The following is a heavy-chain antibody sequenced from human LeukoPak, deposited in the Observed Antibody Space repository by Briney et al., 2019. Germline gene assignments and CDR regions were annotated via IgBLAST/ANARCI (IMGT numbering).Heavy chain of an antibody. D-gene: IGHD3-22*01. CDR1: GYTFTGYY. CDR3: ARYYYDSSGYDY. J-gene: IGHJ4*02. CDR2: INPNSGGT. V-gene: IGHV1-2*02. Sequence: GASVKVSCKASGYTFTGYYMHWVRQAPGQGLEWMGWINPNSGGTNYAQRFQGRVTMTRDTSISTAYMELSRLRSDDTAVYYCARYYYDSSGYDYWGQGTLVTVSS.